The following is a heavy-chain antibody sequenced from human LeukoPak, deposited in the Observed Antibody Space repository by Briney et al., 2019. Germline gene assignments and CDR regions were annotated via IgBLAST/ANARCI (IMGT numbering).Heavy chain of an antibody. CDR3: ARGRAAASDY. CDR2: INHSGST. D-gene: IGHD6-13*01. Sequence: SETLSLTCAVYGGSFSGYYWSWIRQPPGKGLEWIGEINHSGSTNYNPSLKSRVTISVDTSKNQFSLKLSSVTAADTAVYYCARGRAAASDYWGQGTLVTVSS. CDR1: GGSFSGYY. V-gene: IGHV4-34*09. J-gene: IGHJ4*02.